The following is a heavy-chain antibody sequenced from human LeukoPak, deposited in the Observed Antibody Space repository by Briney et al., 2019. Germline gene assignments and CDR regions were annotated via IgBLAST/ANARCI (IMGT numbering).Heavy chain of an antibody. J-gene: IGHJ1*01. CDR3: AKEGYSGSYRAEYFQH. CDR1: GFTFSSYG. CDR2: ISYDGSNK. V-gene: IGHV3-30*18. D-gene: IGHD1-26*01. Sequence: PGGSLRLSCAASGFTFSSYGMHWVRQAPGKGLEWVAVISYDGSNKYYADSVKGRFTISRDNSKNTLYLQMNSLRAEDTAVYYCAKEGYSGSYRAEYFQHWGQGTLVTVSS.